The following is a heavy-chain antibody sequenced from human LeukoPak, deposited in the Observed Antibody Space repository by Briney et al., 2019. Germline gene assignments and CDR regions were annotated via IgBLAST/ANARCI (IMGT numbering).Heavy chain of an antibody. CDR3: ARGGYYDSSGYLDY. CDR2: MNPNSGNT. D-gene: IGHD3-22*01. J-gene: IGHJ4*02. Sequence: VASVKVSCKASGYTFTSYDINWVRQATGQGLEWMGWMNPNSGNTGYAQKFQGRVTMTRNTSISTAYMELSRLRSDDTAVYYCARGGYYDSSGYLDYWGQGTLVTVSS. CDR1: GYTFTSYD. V-gene: IGHV1-8*01.